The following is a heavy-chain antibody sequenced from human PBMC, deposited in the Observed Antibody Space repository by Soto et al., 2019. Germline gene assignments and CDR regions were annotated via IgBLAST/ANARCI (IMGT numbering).Heavy chain of an antibody. Sequence: SVKVSCKASGDTFTNYAIGWVRQAPGQGLEWMGRIIPFFGTPTYIQNFQDRVIITRDTSASTAYMDLSSLRSEDTAVYYCARGIATGQLDPWGQGTLVTVSS. D-gene: IGHD2-15*01. CDR1: GDTFTNYA. J-gene: IGHJ5*02. CDR2: IIPFFGTP. V-gene: IGHV1-69*05. CDR3: ARGIATGQLDP.